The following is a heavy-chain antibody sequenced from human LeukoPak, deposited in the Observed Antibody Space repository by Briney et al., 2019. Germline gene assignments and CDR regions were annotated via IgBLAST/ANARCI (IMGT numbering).Heavy chain of an antibody. D-gene: IGHD1-1*01. J-gene: IGHJ6*02. CDR2: INHSGST. CDR3: ARDRTTRPYYDNGMDV. CDR1: GGSFSGYY. Sequence: PSETLSLTCAVYGGSFSGYYWSWIRQPPGKGLEWSGEINHSGSTNYNPSLKSRVTISVDTSKNHFSLQLSSVTAADTAVYYCARDRTTRPYYDNGMDVWGQGTTVTVSS. V-gene: IGHV4-34*01.